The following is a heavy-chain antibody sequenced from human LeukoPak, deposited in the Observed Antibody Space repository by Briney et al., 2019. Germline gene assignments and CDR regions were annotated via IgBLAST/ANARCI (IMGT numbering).Heavy chain of an antibody. V-gene: IGHV4-34*01. CDR1: GGSFSGYY. Sequence: SETLSLTCAVYGGSFSGYYWSWIRQPPGKGLEWIGSIYYSGSTYYNPSLKSRVTISVDTSKNQFSLKLSSVTAVDTAVYYCARTMSSSHTVYGMDVWGQGTTVTVSS. J-gene: IGHJ6*02. D-gene: IGHD2-2*02. CDR3: ARTMSSSHTVYGMDV. CDR2: IYYSGST.